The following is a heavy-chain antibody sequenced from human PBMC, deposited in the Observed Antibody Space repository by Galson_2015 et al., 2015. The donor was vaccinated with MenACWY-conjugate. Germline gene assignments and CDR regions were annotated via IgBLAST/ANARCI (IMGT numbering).Heavy chain of an antibody. J-gene: IGHJ6*02. Sequence: SLRLSCAASGFSFSNYGIQWVRQAPGKGLEWVALISYHGHNKYYADSVKGRFTISRDNSENTVDLQMNNLRAEDTAVYYCAKDHPNSVNLCNTTSCFSGLDVWGPGTKVTVSS. V-gene: IGHV3-30*18. D-gene: IGHD2-2*01. CDR2: ISYHGHNK. CDR1: GFSFSNYG. CDR3: AKDHPNSVNLCNTTSCFSGLDV.